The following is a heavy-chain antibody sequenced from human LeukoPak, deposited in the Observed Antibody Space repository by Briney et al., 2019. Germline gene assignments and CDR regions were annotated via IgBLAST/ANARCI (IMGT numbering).Heavy chain of an antibody. CDR3: TKDWSASY. J-gene: IGHJ4*02. V-gene: IGHV3-23*01. Sequence: GGSLRLSCAASGFTFNNFAMTRVRQAPGKGLQWVSAISDSGGGTYYADSVKGRFTISRDNSKGMLYLQMNSLRAEDTAVYYCTKDWSASYWGQGTLVTVSS. CDR2: ISDSGGGT. CDR1: GFTFNNFA.